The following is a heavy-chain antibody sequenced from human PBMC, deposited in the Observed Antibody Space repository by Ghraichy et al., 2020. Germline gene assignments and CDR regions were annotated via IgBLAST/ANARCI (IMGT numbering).Heavy chain of an antibody. D-gene: IGHD1-26*01. CDR3: AREGWVTGSFVDY. CDR2: IKQDGSEK. Sequence: LSLTCVASGFLFSIYCMSWVRQAPGKGLEWVANIKQDGSEKSYVDSVKGRFTISRDNAKNSLYLQMNSLSADDTAVYYCAREGWVTGSFVDYWGQGALVTVSS. CDR1: GFLFSIYC. V-gene: IGHV3-7*03. J-gene: IGHJ4*02.